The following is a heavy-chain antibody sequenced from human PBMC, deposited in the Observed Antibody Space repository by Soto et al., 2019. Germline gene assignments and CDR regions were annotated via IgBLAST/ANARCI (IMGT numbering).Heavy chain of an antibody. D-gene: IGHD2-21*02. CDR1: GGTFSSYT. J-gene: IGHJ4*02. CDR3: ARWGVYGGGDCYPGSSNSYFDY. V-gene: IGHV1-69*02. CDR2: IIPILGIA. Sequence: QVQLVQSGAEVKKPGSSVKVSCKASGGTFSSYTISWVRQAPGQGLEWMGRIIPILGIANYAQKFQGRVTITADKSTSTAYMELSSLRSEDTAVYYCARWGVYGGGDCYPGSSNSYFDYWGQGTLVTVSS.